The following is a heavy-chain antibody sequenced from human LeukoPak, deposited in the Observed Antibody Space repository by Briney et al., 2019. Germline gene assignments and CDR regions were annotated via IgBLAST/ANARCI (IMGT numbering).Heavy chain of an antibody. CDR2: IYYSDST. D-gene: IGHD5-18*01. V-gene: IGHV4-39*01. J-gene: IGHJ4*02. Sequence: SEPQTLPCTLSVGFISRRSYYWGSICQPPRKVLDWLGNIYYSDSTYYKPSLKSRVTISVDTSENQFSLKLKSVTAADTAVYYYARQVYNYGHLPYYFDYWGQGTLVTVSS. CDR1: VGFISRRSYY. CDR3: ARQVYNYGHLPYYFDY.